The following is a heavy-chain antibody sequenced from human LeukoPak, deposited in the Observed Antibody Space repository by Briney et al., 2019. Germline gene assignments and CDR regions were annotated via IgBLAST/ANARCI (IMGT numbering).Heavy chain of an antibody. V-gene: IGHV3-21*06. CDR3: LRGDSRDF. CDR2: INSGGTTT. D-gene: IGHD3-22*01. Sequence: PGGSLTLSCAACGFAFSTYTMNWARQAPGKGLEWVASINSGGTTTHYAFSVKGRFTISRDNAQNVLYLQMNGLRGDDAAVYYCLRGDSRDFWGQGTLVTVSS. CDR1: GFAFSTYT. J-gene: IGHJ4*02.